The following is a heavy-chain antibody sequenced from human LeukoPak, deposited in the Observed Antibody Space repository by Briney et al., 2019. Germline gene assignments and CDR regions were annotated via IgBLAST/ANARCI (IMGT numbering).Heavy chain of an antibody. V-gene: IGHV3-74*01. CDR2: ITSDGRIT. J-gene: IGHJ1*01. D-gene: IGHD3-10*01. CDR3: AAQSDASGNYPAD. Sequence: PGGSLRLSCAASGFSFSTYWMYWVRQAPGKGLASVARITSDGRITAYADSVKGRFTISRDNAKNTLYLQMNSLRPEDTAVYYCAAQSDASGNYPADWGRGTLVTVSS. CDR1: GFSFSTYW.